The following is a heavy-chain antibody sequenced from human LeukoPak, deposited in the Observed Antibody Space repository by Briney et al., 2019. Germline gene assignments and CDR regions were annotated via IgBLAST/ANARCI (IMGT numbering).Heavy chain of an antibody. Sequence: GGSLRLSCSASEFSVSTYGMNWVRQAPGRGLEWVSSINTIGNKIYYGDSVKGRFTISRDNSKNTLSLQMNNLRVEDTAIYYCAKGRYSSSWAPSDPWGQGTLVTVSS. CDR2: INTIGNKI. J-gene: IGHJ5*02. D-gene: IGHD4-11*01. V-gene: IGHV3-23*05. CDR3: AKGRYSSSWAPSDP. CDR1: EFSVSTYG.